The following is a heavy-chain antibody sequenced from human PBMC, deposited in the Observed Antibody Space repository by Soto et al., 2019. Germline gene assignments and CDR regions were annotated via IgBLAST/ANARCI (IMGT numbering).Heavy chain of an antibody. Sequence: QVQLVESGGGVVQPGRSLRLSCAASGFTVSSNGMHWVRQAPGKGLEWVAVISRDGGTKFYADSVKGRFTISKDNSRNTLFLEMNSLGGDDMAIYYCTGEVASGYWGQGTLVTVSS. J-gene: IGHJ4*02. CDR1: GFTVSSNG. CDR3: TGEVASGY. V-gene: IGHV3-30*03. CDR2: ISRDGGTK. D-gene: IGHD2-8*02.